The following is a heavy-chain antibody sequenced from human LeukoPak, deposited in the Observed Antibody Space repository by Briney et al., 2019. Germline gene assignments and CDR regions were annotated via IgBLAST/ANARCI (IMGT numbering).Heavy chain of an antibody. D-gene: IGHD3-9*01. CDR2: ISWNSGSI. Sequence: GRSLRLSCAASGFTFDDYAMHWVRQAPGKGLEWVSGISWNSGSIGYADSVKGRFTISRDNSKNTLYLQMNSLRAEDTAVYYCARDGPYDTYGDYSYYGMDVWGQGTTVTVSS. CDR3: ARDGPYDTYGDYSYYGMDV. CDR1: GFTFDDYA. V-gene: IGHV3-9*01. J-gene: IGHJ6*02.